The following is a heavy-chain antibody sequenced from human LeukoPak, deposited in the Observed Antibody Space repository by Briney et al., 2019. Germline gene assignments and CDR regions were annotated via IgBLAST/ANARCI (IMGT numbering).Heavy chain of an antibody. CDR3: ARDLPGVPIDH. V-gene: IGHV3-21*06. J-gene: IGHJ4*02. D-gene: IGHD7-27*01. Sequence: GGSLRLSCAASGFTFSTYNMNWIRQAPGKGLEWVSSITTGSTDIYYADSLKGRFAISRDDAKNSVYLQMNSLRVEDTAVYYCARDLPGVPIDHWGQGILVTVSS. CDR2: ITTGSTDI. CDR1: GFTFSTYN.